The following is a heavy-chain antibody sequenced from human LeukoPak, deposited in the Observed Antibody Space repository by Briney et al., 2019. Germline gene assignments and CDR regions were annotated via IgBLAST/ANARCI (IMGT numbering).Heavy chain of an antibody. V-gene: IGHV1-3*01. Sequence: ASVKVSCKASGYTFSSYAMYWLRQAPGQRLDWMGWINAGNGYTKYSQNFQGRVTITRDTSASTAYMELRSLRSDDTAVYYCARGAGSPFYYYGMDVWGQGTTVTVSS. CDR2: INAGNGYT. D-gene: IGHD3-10*01. J-gene: IGHJ6*02. CDR1: GYTFSSYA. CDR3: ARGAGSPFYYYGMDV.